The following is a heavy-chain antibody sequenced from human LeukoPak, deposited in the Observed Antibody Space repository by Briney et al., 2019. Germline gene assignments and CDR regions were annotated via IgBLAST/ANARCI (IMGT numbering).Heavy chain of an antibody. Sequence: GRSLRLSCAASGFTLSNYGMHCVRQAPGKGLEWVAVIWYDGSNKYYADSVKGRFTISRDTSKNTLYLQMNSLRAEDTAVYYCARSLERDYHGSGTYYMNNWFDPWGQGTLVTVSS. J-gene: IGHJ5*02. CDR3: ARSLERDYHGSGTYYMNNWFDP. CDR2: IWYDGSNK. CDR1: GFTLSNYG. V-gene: IGHV3-33*01. D-gene: IGHD3-10*01.